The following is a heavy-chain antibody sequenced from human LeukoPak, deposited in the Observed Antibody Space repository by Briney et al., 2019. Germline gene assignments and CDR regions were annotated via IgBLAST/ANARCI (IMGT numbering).Heavy chain of an antibody. V-gene: IGHV3-23*01. CDR3: ARGQRAHVEWSYYMDV. Sequence: GGSLRLSCAASGFTFSSYAMSWVRQAPGKGLEWVSAISGSGGSTYYADSRKGRFTISRDNSKNTLHLQMNSLRAEDTAVYYCARGQRAHVEWSYYMDVWGKGTTVTVSS. D-gene: IGHD3-3*01. CDR2: ISGSGGST. CDR1: GFTFSSYA. J-gene: IGHJ6*03.